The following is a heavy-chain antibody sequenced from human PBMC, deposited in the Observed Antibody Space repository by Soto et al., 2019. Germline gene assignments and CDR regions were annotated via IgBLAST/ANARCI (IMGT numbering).Heavy chain of an antibody. J-gene: IGHJ6*02. V-gene: IGHV3-30-3*01. Sequence: PGGSLRLSCAASGFTFSSYAMHWVRQAPGKGPEWVAVISYDGSNKYYADSVKGRFTISRDNSKNTLYLQMNSLRAEDTAVYYCARDTWRSDYYYGMDVWGQGTTVTVSS. CDR2: ISYDGSNK. CDR1: GFTFSSYA. CDR3: ARDTWRSDYYYGMDV.